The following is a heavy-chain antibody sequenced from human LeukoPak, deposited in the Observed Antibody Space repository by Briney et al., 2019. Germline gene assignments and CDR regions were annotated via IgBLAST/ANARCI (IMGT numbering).Heavy chain of an antibody. CDR1: GGTFSSYA. Sequence: SVKVSCKASGGTFSSYAISWVRQASGQGLEWMGGIIPIFGTANYAQKFQGRVTNTTDESTSTAYMELSSLSSEDTAVYYCARAGEQIGYYFDYWGQGTLVTVSS. D-gene: IGHD4-17*01. CDR3: ARAGEQIGYYFDY. J-gene: IGHJ4*02. CDR2: IIPIFGTA. V-gene: IGHV1-69*05.